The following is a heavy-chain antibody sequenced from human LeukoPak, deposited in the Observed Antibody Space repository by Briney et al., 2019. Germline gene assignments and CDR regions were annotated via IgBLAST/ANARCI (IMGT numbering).Heavy chain of an antibody. J-gene: IGHJ4*02. CDR3: ARDQSPYGDYHARTDY. D-gene: IGHD4-17*01. CDR1: GSTFSSYS. V-gene: IGHV3-48*04. Sequence: GGSLRLSCAASGSTFSSYSMNWVRQAPGKGLEWVSYISSSSSTIYYADSVKGRFTISRDNAKNSLYLQMNSLRAEDTAVYYCARDQSPYGDYHARTDYWGQGTLVTVSS. CDR2: ISSSSSTI.